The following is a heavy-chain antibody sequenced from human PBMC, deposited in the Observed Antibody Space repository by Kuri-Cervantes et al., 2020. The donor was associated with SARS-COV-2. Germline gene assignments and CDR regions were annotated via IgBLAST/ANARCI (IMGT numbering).Heavy chain of an antibody. D-gene: IGHD3-3*01. J-gene: IGHJ4*02. CDR2: INWNGGNQ. Sequence: GESLKISCAASGFTFDDYGMSWVRQAPGKGLEWVSRINWNGGNQGHADSVKGRFTISRDNAKDSLYLQMNSLRAEDTALYYCASHPKRFLGWLFDYWGQGTLVTVSS. V-gene: IGHV3-20*04. CDR1: GFTFDDYG. CDR3: ASHPKRFLGWLFDY.